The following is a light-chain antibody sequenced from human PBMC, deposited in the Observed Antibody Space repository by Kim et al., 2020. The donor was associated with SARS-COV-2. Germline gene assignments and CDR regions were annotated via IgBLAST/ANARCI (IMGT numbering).Light chain of an antibody. CDR2: YDS. V-gene: IGLV3-21*04. Sequence: SYELTQPPSVSVAPGNTATITCGGNNIGSKSVQWYQQKPGQAPVLVIYYDSERPTEIPERFSGSNSGNTATLSIDGVEVGDEADYYCQVWDRTTEHYVFGAGTAVTVL. J-gene: IGLJ1*01. CDR3: QVWDRTTEHYV. CDR1: NIGSKS.